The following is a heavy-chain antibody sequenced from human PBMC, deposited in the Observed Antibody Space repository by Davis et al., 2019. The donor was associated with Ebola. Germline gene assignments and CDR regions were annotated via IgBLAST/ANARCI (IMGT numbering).Heavy chain of an antibody. D-gene: IGHD3-22*01. J-gene: IGHJ4*02. CDR1: GYSFTSYW. CDR2: IYPGDSDT. Sequence: GESLKISCKGSGYSFTSYWIGWVRQMPGKGLEWMGIIYPGDSDTRYSPSFQGQVTISADNSIRTAYLQWSSLKASDTAMYYRARLYEGYYYDSNGPRGFDYWGQGTLVTVSS. V-gene: IGHV5-51*01. CDR3: ARLYEGYYYDSNGPRGFDY.